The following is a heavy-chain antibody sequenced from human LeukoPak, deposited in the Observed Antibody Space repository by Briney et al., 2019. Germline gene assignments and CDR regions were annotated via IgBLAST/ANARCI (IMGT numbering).Heavy chain of an antibody. D-gene: IGHD6-6*01. CDR1: GDSLSSNSAA. CDR2: TYYRSKWYN. V-gene: IGHV6-1*01. CDR3: ARGLYSSSEGYFDY. J-gene: IGHJ4*02. Sequence: SHTLSLTYALSGDSLSSNSAAWNWLRQSPSRGLEWLGRTYYRSKWYNDYAVSVKSLITINPDTSKNQFSLQLNSVTPEDTAVYYCARGLYSSSEGYFDYWGQGTLVTVSS.